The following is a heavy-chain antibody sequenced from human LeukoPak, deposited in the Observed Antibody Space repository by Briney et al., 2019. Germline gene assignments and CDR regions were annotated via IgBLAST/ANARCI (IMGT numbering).Heavy chain of an antibody. J-gene: IGHJ3*02. CDR1: GYGFTSYW. CDR3: ARHYYDKKDAFDI. D-gene: IGHD3-22*01. V-gene: IGHV5-51*01. Sequence: GESLKITCKGSGYGFTSYWIGWVRQLPGKGLEWMGIIYPGGSDTRYSPSFQGQVTISADKSISTAYLQWSSLKASDTAMYYCARHYYDKKDAFDIWGQGTMVTVSS. CDR2: IYPGGSDT.